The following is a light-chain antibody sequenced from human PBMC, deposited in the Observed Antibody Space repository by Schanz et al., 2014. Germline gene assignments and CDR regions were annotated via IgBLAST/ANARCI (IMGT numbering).Light chain of an antibody. CDR1: QSVGSS. J-gene: IGKJ1*01. V-gene: IGKV3-15*01. Sequence: EILMTQSPATLSLSPGERATLSCRASQSVGSSLAWYQQKPGQAPRLLIYGASTRATGIPANFSGSGSGTEFTLTISSLQPDDLASYYCQQYNSFPPWTFGQGTKVEIK. CDR2: GAS. CDR3: QQYNSFPPWT.